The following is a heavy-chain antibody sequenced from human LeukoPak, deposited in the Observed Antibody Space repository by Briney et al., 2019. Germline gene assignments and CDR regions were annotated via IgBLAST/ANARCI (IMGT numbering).Heavy chain of an antibody. Sequence: GESLKISCKGSGYNFTDYWIGWVRQVPGKGLEWMGIIYPGDSDTRYSPSFQGQVTISVDKSLNTAYLQWTSLKASDSAMYYCARRLYYYESSGYFLGWFDPWGQGTLVTVSS. CDR1: GYNFTDYW. J-gene: IGHJ5*02. D-gene: IGHD3-22*01. CDR3: ARRLYYYESSGYFLGWFDP. CDR2: IYPGDSDT. V-gene: IGHV5-51*01.